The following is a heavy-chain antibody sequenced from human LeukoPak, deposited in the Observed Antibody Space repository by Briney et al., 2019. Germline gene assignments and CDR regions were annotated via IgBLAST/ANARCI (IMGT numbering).Heavy chain of an antibody. Sequence: GGSLRLSCAASGFTFSGSAMHWVRQASGKGLEWVGRIRSKANSYATAYAASVKGRFTISRDDSKNTAYLQMNSLKTEDTAVYYCTRSMEGSGSYYKDHLTYYYYYMDVWGKGTTVTVSS. D-gene: IGHD3-10*01. V-gene: IGHV3-73*01. J-gene: IGHJ6*03. CDR1: GFTFSGSA. CDR2: IRSKANSYAT. CDR3: TRSMEGSGSYYKDHLTYYYYYMDV.